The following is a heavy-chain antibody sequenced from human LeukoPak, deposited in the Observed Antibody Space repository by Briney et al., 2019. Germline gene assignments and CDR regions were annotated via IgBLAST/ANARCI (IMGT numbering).Heavy chain of an antibody. D-gene: IGHD3-22*01. CDR3: ARDLVEVVPHLGY. CDR1: GGTFSSYT. J-gene: IGHJ4*02. V-gene: IGHV1-69*04. Sequence: SVKVSCKASGGTFSSYTISWVRQAPGQGLEWMGRIIPILGIANYAQKFQGRVTITADKSTSTAYMELSSLRSEDTAVYYCARDLVEVVPHLGYWGQGTLVTVSS. CDR2: IIPILGIA.